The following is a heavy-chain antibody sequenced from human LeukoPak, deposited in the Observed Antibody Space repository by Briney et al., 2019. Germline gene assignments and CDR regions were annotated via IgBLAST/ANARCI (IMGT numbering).Heavy chain of an antibody. V-gene: IGHV1-69*13. CDR1: GGTFSSYA. J-gene: IGHJ5*02. CDR2: IIPIFGTA. Sequence: SVKVSCKASGGTFSSYAISWVRQAPGQGLEWMGGIIPIFGTANYAQKFQGRVTITADESTSTAYMELSSLRSEDTAVYYCAFHGIAAAGTVGWFDPWGQGTLVTVSS. CDR3: AFHGIAAAGTVGWFDP. D-gene: IGHD6-13*01.